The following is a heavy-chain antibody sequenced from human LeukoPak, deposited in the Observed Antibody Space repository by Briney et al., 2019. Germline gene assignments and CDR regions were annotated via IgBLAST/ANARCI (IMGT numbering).Heavy chain of an antibody. J-gene: IGHJ4*02. CDR1: GGSISSGGYS. CDR3: ARGPPSGWYGY. V-gene: IGHV4-30-2*01. D-gene: IGHD6-19*01. CDR2: IYHSGST. Sequence: SQTLSLTCAVSGGSISSGGYSWSWIRQPPGKGLEWIGYIYHSGSTYYNPSLKSRVTISVDRSKNQFSLKLSSVTAADTAVYYCARGPPSGWYGYWGQGTLVTVSS.